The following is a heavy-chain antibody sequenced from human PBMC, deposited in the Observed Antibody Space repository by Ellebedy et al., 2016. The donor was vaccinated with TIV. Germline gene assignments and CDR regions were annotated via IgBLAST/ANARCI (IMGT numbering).Heavy chain of an antibody. CDR1: GYSFTSYW. J-gene: IGHJ4*02. Sequence: GGSLRLSXKGSGYSFTSYWIGWVRQMPGKGLEWMGIIYPGDSDTRYSPSFQGQVTISADKSISTAYLQWSSLKASDTAMYYCARRYYYDSSGYYYDYWGQGTLVTVSS. V-gene: IGHV5-51*01. CDR2: IYPGDSDT. D-gene: IGHD3-22*01. CDR3: ARRYYYDSSGYYYDY.